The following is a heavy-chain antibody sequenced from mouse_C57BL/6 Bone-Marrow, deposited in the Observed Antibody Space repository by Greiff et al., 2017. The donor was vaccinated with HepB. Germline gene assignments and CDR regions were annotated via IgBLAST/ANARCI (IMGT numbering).Heavy chain of an antibody. V-gene: IGHV3-1*01. CDR3: ARDRGYDYDFAY. J-gene: IGHJ3*01. CDR1: GYSITSGYD. Sequence: EVQRVESGPGMVKPSQSLSLTCTVTGYSITSGYDWHWIRHFPGNKLEWMGYISYSGSTNYNPSLKSRISITHDTSKNHFFLKLNSVTTEDTATYYCARDRGYDYDFAYWGQGTLVTVSA. CDR2: ISYSGST. D-gene: IGHD2-4*01.